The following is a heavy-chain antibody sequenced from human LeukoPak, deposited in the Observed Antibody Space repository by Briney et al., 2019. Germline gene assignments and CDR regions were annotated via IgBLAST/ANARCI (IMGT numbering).Heavy chain of an antibody. V-gene: IGHV3-23*01. CDR1: GFTFSSYA. J-gene: IGHJ4*02. CDR2: VSASGGST. CDR3: ASPPHSDSGSYWGN. Sequence: GGSLRLSCAASGFTFSSYAMNWVRQAPGKGLEWVSSVSASGGSTYYADSVKGRFTISRDNSKNTLYLQMNSLRAEDTAVYYCASPPHSDSGSYWGNWGQGTLVTVSS. D-gene: IGHD3-10*01.